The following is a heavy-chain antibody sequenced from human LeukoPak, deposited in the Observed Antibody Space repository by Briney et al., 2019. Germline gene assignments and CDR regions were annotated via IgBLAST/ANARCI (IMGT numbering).Heavy chain of an antibody. CDR3: ARGTSRYMDV. D-gene: IGHD1/OR15-1a*01. CDR2: INGGGSST. J-gene: IGHJ6*03. Sequence: GGPLRLSCAASGFTFSDYWMHWLRQAPGKGLVWVSRINGGGSSTYSADSVKGRFTISRDNAKNTLYLQMHNLRAEDTALYYCARGTSRYMDVWGKGTTVTVSS. CDR1: GFTFSDYW. V-gene: IGHV3-74*01.